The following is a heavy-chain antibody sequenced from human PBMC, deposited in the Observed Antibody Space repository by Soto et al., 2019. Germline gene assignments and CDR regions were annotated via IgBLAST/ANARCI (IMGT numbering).Heavy chain of an antibody. CDR3: SKDLYSAYYYEWELLPLSFDT. V-gene: IGHV3-23*01. Sequence: EVQLLESGGGLVQPGGSLRLSCAASGFTFSSYAMSWVRQAPGKGLEWVSAISGSGGSTYYADAVKGRFTITRDNTKNTLYLQMNSLRAEDTAVYYCSKDLYSAYYYEWELLPLSFDTWGQGTMVTVSS. CDR2: ISGSGGST. CDR1: GFTFSSYA. D-gene: IGHD3-22*01. J-gene: IGHJ3*02.